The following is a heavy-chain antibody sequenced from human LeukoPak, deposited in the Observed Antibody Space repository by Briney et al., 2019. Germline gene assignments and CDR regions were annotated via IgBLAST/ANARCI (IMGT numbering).Heavy chain of an antibody. V-gene: IGHV3-7*01. CDR1: GFTFTRFW. CDR2: INPDGTKT. D-gene: IGHD3-3*01. J-gene: IGHJ5*02. Sequence: PGGSLRLSCAASGFTFTRFWRTWVRQSPGKGLELVANINPDGTKTTYVDSVEGRFAVSRDNARNSVFLPMTSLRAEDTAMYYCATAPASVDSSWGQGTLVAVSS. CDR3: ATAPASVDSS.